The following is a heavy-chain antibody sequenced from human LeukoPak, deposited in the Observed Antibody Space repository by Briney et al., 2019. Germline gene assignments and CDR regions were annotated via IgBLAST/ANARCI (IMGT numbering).Heavy chain of an antibody. CDR3: ARELNYYDSSGYYYRRLMGSDPGVDY. Sequence: ASVKVSCKASGYTFTSYYMHWVRQAPGQGLEWMGIINPSGGSTSYAQKSQGRVTMTRDTSTSTVYMELSSLRSEDTAVYYCARELNYYDSSGYYYRRLMGSDPGVDYWGQGTLVTVSS. D-gene: IGHD3-22*01. V-gene: IGHV1-46*01. CDR2: INPSGGST. J-gene: IGHJ4*02. CDR1: GYTFTSYY.